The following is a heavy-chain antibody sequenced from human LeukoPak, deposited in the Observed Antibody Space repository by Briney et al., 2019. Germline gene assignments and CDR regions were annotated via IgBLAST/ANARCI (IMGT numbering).Heavy chain of an antibody. CDR2: ISISSSYI. CDR3: ARRIKHGCGGVDY. D-gene: IGHD2-21*01. J-gene: IGHJ4*02. CDR1: GFTFSSYS. Sequence: RSLRLSCAASGFTFSSYSMNWVRQAPGKGLEWVSSISISSSYIYYADSMKGRFTISRDNAQNSLYLLINSQRAEDTALYYCARRIKHGCGGVDYWGQGTLVTVSS. V-gene: IGHV3-21*01.